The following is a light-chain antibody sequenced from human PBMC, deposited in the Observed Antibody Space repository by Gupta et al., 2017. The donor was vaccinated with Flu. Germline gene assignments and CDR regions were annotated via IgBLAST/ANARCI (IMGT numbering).Light chain of an antibody. J-gene: IGKJ2*01. CDR1: QSVSSN. CDR2: GAS. Sequence: EIVMTQSPATLSVSPGERATLSCRASQSVSSNLAWYQQKPGQAPRLLIYGASTRATGIPARFSGSGSGTEFTLTISSLQSDDFAVDYCQQYNNWSYTFGQGTKLEIK. V-gene: IGKV3-15*01. CDR3: QQYNNWSYT.